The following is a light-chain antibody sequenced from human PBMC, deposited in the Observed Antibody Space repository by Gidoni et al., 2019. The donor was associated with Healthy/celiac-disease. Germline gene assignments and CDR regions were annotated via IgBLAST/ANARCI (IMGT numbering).Light chain of an antibody. CDR3: QQYNNWPPWT. CDR1: QSVSIN. J-gene: IGKJ1*01. CDR2: GAS. Sequence: EIVMTQSRATLSVSPGERATLSCRASQSVSINLAWYQQKPGQAPRLLIYGASTRATGIPARFRGSGSGTEFTLTISSLQSEDFAVYYCQQYNNWPPWTFGQGTKVEIK. V-gene: IGKV3-15*01.